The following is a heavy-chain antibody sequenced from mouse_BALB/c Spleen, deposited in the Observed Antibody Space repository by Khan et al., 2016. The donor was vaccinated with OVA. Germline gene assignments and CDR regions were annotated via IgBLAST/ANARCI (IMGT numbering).Heavy chain of an antibody. J-gene: IGHJ3*01. V-gene: IGHV1S132*01. CDR1: GYTFPSYW. CDR3: TRGYCVNCGVVY. Sequence: QVQLQQSGAELVKPGTSVKLSCKTSGYTFPSYWIQWVKQRPGQGLGWIGQIFPGTGTTYYNENFKDKATLTVDTSSNSAYMQLINLISWTSAVYFCTRGYCVNCGVVYRGQRTLVTVS. CDR2: IFPGTGTT. D-gene: IGHD4-1*01.